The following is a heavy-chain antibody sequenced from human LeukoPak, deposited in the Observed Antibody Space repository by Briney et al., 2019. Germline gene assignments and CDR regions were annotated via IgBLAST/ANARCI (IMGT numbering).Heavy chain of an antibody. J-gene: IGHJ4*02. Sequence: GGSLRLSCAASGFTFSSYGMSWVRQAPGKGLEWVSAISGSGGSTYYAASVEGRFTISRDNSKNTLYLQMNSLRAEDTAVYYCAKGRAGNYYYDSSDYWGQGTLVTVSS. CDR3: AKGRAGNYYYDSSDY. D-gene: IGHD3-22*01. CDR2: ISGSGGST. CDR1: GFTFSSYG. V-gene: IGHV3-23*01.